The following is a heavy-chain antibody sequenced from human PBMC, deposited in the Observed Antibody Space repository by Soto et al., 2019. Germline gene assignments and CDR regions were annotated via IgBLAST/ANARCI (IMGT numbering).Heavy chain of an antibody. J-gene: IGHJ4*02. V-gene: IGHV4-39*02. Sequence: QLQLQESGPGLVKPSETLSLTCTVSGGFISTSSYYWGWVRQPPGKGLEWIGTIYYTGYTYYNPSLKSRVAMSLYTSKDHFSLNLSSVIAADTAIYYWARSAIAVNGLFDHWGLGTLVTVSS. CDR2: IYYTGYT. CDR1: GGFISTSSYY. D-gene: IGHD6-19*01. CDR3: ARSAIAVNGLFDH.